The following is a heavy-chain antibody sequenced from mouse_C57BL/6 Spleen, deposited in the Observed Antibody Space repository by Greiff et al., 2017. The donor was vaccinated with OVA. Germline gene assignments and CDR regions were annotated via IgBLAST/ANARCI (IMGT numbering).Heavy chain of an antibody. CDR1: CYTFTSYW. V-gene: IGHV1-69*01. Sequence: QVQLQQPGAELVMPGASVKLSCKASCYTFTSYWMHWVKQRPGQGLEWIGEIDPSDSYTNYNQKFKGKSTLTVDKSSSTAYMQLSSLTSEDSAVYYCARNYGSSFYYAMDYWGQGTSVTVSS. D-gene: IGHD1-1*01. CDR3: ARNYGSSFYYAMDY. CDR2: IDPSDSYT. J-gene: IGHJ4*01.